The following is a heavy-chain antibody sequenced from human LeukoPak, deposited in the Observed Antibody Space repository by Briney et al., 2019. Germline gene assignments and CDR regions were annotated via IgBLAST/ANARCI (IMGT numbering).Heavy chain of an antibody. CDR2: IYYSGST. CDR1: GGSISSGGYY. D-gene: IGHD4-23*01. CDR3: ARDSVAYGMDV. J-gene: IGHJ6*02. Sequence: SETLSLTCTVSGGSISSGGYYWSWIRQHPGKGLEWIGYIYYSGSTYYNPSLKSRVTISVDTSKNQFSLKLSSVTAAGTAVYYCARDSVAYGMDVWGQGTTVTVSS. V-gene: IGHV4-31*03.